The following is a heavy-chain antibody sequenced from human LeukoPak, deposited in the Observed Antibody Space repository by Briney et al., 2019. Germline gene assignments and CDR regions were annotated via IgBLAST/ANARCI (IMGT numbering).Heavy chain of an antibody. Sequence: SETLSLTCTVSGVSIFSYYWNWIRQPPGQGLEWIGYIHYSGTTNYNPSLKSRVSISIDTSKSQSSLKLTSATAADTAIYYCATGRSIRYFDYWGQGTLLSVSS. D-gene: IGHD3-9*01. CDR1: GVSIFSYY. CDR2: IHYSGTT. V-gene: IGHV4-59*08. CDR3: ATGRSIRYFDY. J-gene: IGHJ4*02.